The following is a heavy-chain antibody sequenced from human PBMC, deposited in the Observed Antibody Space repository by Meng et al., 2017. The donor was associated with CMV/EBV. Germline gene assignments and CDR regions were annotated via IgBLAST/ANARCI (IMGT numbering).Heavy chain of an antibody. Sequence: GSLRLSCTVSGGSISSYYWSWIRQPPGKGLEWIGYIYYSESTNYNPSLKSRVTISVDTSKNQFSLKLSSVTAADTAVYYCARVYRNWFDPWGQGTLVTVSS. CDR1: GGSISSYY. V-gene: IGHV4-59*01. CDR2: IYYSEST. J-gene: IGHJ5*02. CDR3: ARVYRNWFDP. D-gene: IGHD3-16*02.